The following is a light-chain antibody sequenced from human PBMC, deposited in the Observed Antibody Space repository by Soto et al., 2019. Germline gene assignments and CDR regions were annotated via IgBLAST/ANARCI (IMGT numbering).Light chain of an antibody. J-gene: IGLJ2*01. CDR1: SSNIGAGYD. CDR3: QSYDSSLDVV. V-gene: IGLV1-40*01. Sequence: QSVLTQPPSVSGAPGQRVTISCTGSSSNIGAGYDVHWYQQLPGTAPKLLIYGNSNRPSGVPDRFSGSKSGTSASLAITGLQAEDEADYYCQSYDSSLDVVFGGGTKLHRP. CDR2: GNS.